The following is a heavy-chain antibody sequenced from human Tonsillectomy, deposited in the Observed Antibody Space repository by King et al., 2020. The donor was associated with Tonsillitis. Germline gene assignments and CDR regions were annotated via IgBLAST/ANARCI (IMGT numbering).Heavy chain of an antibody. CDR1: GFTFSSYC. V-gene: IGHV3-30*18. J-gene: IGHJ4*02. CDR3: AKVGEYSSSFGGY. D-gene: IGHD6-6*01. CDR2: ISYYGSKK. Sequence: QLVQSGGGVVPPGRSLRLSCAASGFTFSSYCMHWVRLAPGKGLEWGAGISYYGSKKYYADSVKGRFTISRENSKNTLDLQMKSLRAEVTAVYYCAKVGEYSSSFGGYWGQGTLVTVSS.